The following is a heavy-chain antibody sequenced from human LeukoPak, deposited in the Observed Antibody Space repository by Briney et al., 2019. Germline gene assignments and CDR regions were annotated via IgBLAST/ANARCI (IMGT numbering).Heavy chain of an antibody. CDR2: ISGSGGST. D-gene: IGHD6-13*01. J-gene: IGHJ4*02. V-gene: IGHV3-23*01. CDR3: ARASSAGDNDY. Sequence: GGSLRLSCAASGFTFSSYVMSWVRQAPGKGLEWVSAISGSGGSTYYADSVKSRFTISRDNAKNSLYLQMNSLRAEDTALYHCARASSAGDNDYWGQGTLVTVSS. CDR1: GFTFSSYV.